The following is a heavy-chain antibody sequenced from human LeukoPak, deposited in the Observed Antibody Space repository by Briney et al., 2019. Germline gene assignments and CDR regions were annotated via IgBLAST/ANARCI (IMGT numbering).Heavy chain of an antibody. CDR3: AREGSSGSYRRYYFDY. CDR2: ISESGGNT. D-gene: IGHD1-26*01. Sequence: PGGSLRLSCAASGFTLSNYAMNWVRQAPGKGLEWVSGISESGGNTFYADSVKGRFTISRDNAKNSLYLQLNSLRAEDTAVYYCAREGSSGSYRRYYFDYWGQGTLVTVSS. V-gene: IGHV3-21*06. CDR1: GFTLSNYA. J-gene: IGHJ4*02.